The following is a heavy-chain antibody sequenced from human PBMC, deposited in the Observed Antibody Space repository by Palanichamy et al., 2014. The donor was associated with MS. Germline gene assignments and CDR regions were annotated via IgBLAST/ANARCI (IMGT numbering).Heavy chain of an antibody. CDR2: SYHDGST. V-gene: IGHV4-4*02. J-gene: IGHJ4*02. CDR1: GGSISSSYW. Sequence: VQLQESGPGLVKPSGTLSLTCAVSGGSISSSYWWSWVRQAPGKGLEWIGESYHDGSTNYNPSLKSRVTISVDKSRNQFSLKLNSVAAADTAVYYCATVDSYDSIGRGIHYWGQGTLVTVSS. D-gene: IGHD3-22*01. CDR3: ATVDSYDSIGRGIHY.